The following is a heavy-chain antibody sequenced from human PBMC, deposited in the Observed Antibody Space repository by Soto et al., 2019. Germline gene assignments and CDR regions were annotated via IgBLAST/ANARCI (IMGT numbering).Heavy chain of an antibody. Sequence: GESLKISCKGSGYSFTSYWISWVRQMPGKGLEWMGRIDPSDSYTNYSPSFQGHITISADKSISTAYLQWSSLKASDTAMYYCARGAAGTDPVYYYYGMDVWGQGTTVTVSS. D-gene: IGHD6-13*01. V-gene: IGHV5-10-1*01. CDR3: ARGAAGTDPVYYYYGMDV. J-gene: IGHJ6*02. CDR2: IDPSDSYT. CDR1: GYSFTSYW.